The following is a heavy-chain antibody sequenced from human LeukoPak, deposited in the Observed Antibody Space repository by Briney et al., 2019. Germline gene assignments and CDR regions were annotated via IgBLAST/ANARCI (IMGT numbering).Heavy chain of an antibody. V-gene: IGHV4-34*01. J-gene: IGHJ5*02. D-gene: IGHD2-15*01. CDR3: ARGPRRHRDIVVVVAATPFKYWFDP. CDR1: GGSGSYY. Sequence: SETLSLTCTVSGGSGSYYWSWIRQPPGKGLEWIGEINHSGSTNYNPSLKSRVTISVDTSKNQFSLKLSSVTAADTAVYYCARGPRRHRDIVVVVAATPFKYWFDPWGQGTLVTVSS. CDR2: INHSGST.